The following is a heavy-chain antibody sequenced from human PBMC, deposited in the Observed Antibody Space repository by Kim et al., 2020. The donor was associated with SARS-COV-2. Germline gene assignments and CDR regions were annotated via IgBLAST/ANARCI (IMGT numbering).Heavy chain of an antibody. CDR3: ARTPLDYDILTGYYKVRYYFDY. D-gene: IGHD3-9*01. CDR1: GGSISSYY. CDR2: IYYSGST. Sequence: SETLSLTCTVSGGSISSYYWSWIRQPPGKGLEWIGYIYYSGSTNYNPSLKSRVTISVDTSKNQFSLKLSSVTAADTAVYYCARTPLDYDILTGYYKVRYYFDYWGQGTLVTVSS. J-gene: IGHJ4*02. V-gene: IGHV4-59*01.